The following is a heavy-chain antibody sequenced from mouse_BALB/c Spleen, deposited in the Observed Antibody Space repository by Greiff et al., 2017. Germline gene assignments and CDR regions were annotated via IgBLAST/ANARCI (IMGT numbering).Heavy chain of an antibody. D-gene: IGHD1-2*01. J-gene: IGHJ3*01. CDR2: IDPENGNT. Sequence: EVQLQQSGAELVRPGALVKLSCKASGFNIKDYYMHWVKQRPEQGLEWIGWIDPENGNTIYDPKFQGKASITADTSSNTAYLQLSSLTSEDTAVYYCATSHYYGSWFAYWGQGTLVTVSA. CDR1: GFNIKDYY. CDR3: ATSHYYGSWFAY. V-gene: IGHV14-1*02.